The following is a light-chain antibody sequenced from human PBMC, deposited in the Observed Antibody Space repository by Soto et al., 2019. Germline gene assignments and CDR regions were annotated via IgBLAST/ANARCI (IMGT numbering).Light chain of an antibody. CDR1: QSVSSY. CDR2: DAS. Sequence: EIVLTQSPATLSLSRGERATLSCRASQSVSSYLAWYQQKPGQAPRLLIYDASNRATGIPARFSGSGSGTDFTLTISSLEPEDFAVYYCQQRSNWPPGYTFGQGNKLEIK. J-gene: IGKJ2*01. V-gene: IGKV3-11*01. CDR3: QQRSNWPPGYT.